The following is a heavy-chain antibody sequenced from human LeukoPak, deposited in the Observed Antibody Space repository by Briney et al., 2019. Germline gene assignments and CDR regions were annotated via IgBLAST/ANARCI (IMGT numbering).Heavy chain of an antibody. V-gene: IGHV4-59*01. CDR3: ARVRSYYDSSGYFTFDP. J-gene: IGHJ5*02. CDR1: GGSISSYY. D-gene: IGHD3-22*01. Sequence: SETLSLTCTVSGGSISSYYWSWIRQPPGKGLEWIGYIYYSGSTNYNSSLKSRVTISVDTSKNQFSLKLSSVTAADTAVYYCARVRSYYDSSGYFTFDPWGQGTLVTVSS. CDR2: IYYSGST.